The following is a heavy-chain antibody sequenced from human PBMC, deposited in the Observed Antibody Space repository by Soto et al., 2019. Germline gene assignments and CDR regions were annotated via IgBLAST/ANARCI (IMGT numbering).Heavy chain of an antibody. CDR1: GYTFTSYD. V-gene: IGHV1-8*01. Sequence: ASVKVSCKASGYTFTSYDINWVRQATGQGLEWMGWMKPNSGNTGYAQKYQGRVNMTRNTSISTAYMEMSSLRSEDTAVYYCASVGSFGVVLVPAAIVYYGMDVWGQGTTVTVSS. CDR3: ASVGSFGVVLVPAAIVYYGMDV. CDR2: MKPNSGNT. J-gene: IGHJ6*02. D-gene: IGHD2-2*01.